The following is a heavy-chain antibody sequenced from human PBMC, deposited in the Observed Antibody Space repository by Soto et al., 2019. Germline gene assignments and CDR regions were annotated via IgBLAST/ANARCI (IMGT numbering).Heavy chain of an antibody. Sequence: PGGSLRLSCAASGFTFSSYSMNWVRQAPGKGLEWVSYISSSSSTIYYADSVKGRFTISRDNAKNSLYLQMNSLRAEDTALYYCAKGSSENVNDAFDIWGQGTMVTVSS. D-gene: IGHD6-6*01. CDR1: GFTFSSYS. J-gene: IGHJ3*02. CDR2: ISSSSSTI. CDR3: AKGSSENVNDAFDI. V-gene: IGHV3-48*04.